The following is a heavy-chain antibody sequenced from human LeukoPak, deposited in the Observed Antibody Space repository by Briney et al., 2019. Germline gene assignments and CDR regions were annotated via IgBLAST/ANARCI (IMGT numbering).Heavy chain of an antibody. CDR3: ARGGSYLSAFDI. Sequence: QAGGSLRLSCAASGFTVSSNYMSWVRQAPGEGLEWVSIIYSGGSTFYADSVKGRFTISRDNSKNTLYLQMNSLRAEDTAVYYCARGGSYLSAFDIWGQGTMVTVSS. J-gene: IGHJ3*02. CDR1: GFTVSSNY. CDR2: IYSGGST. D-gene: IGHD1-26*01. V-gene: IGHV3-53*01.